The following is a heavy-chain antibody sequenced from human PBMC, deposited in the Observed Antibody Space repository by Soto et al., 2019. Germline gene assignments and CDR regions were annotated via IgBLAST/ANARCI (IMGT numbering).Heavy chain of an antibody. V-gene: IGHV4-4*07. D-gene: IGHD3-10*01. J-gene: IGHJ6*02. CDR1: GGSISSYY. CDR2: IDTSGTT. CDR3: ARGPRGYVYYHGMDV. Sequence: SETLSLTCTVSGGSISSYYCSWIRQSAGKGLEWIGRIDTSGTTNYNPSLRSRVTMSVDASKNQFSLNLSSVTAADTAVYFCARGPRGYVYYHGMDVWGQGTTVTVS.